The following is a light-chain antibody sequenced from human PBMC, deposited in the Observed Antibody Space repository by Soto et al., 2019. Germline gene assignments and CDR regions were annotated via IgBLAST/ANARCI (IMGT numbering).Light chain of an antibody. CDR3: QQYGSSHWT. J-gene: IGKJ1*01. Sequence: ETVLTQSPGTLSLSPGERATLSCRASQTIRSNYLAWYRQTPGQAPRLLIYGASNRATGIADRFSGSGSGTDFNLIISRLEPEDFALYYCQQYGSSHWTFGQGTKVEIK. CDR2: GAS. V-gene: IGKV3-20*01. CDR1: QTIRSNY.